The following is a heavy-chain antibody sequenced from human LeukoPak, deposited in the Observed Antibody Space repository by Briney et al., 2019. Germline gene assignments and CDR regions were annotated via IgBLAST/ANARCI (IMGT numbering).Heavy chain of an antibody. V-gene: IGHV3-53*01. Sequence: GGSLRLSCAASGFTLSSNYMSWVRQAPGKGLEWVSVIYRGGSTHYADSVKGRFTISRDNSKNTLYLQMNSLRAEDTDVYYCARDWSHRCFDYWGQGALVTVSS. D-gene: IGHD3-3*01. CDR3: ARDWSHRCFDY. CDR2: IYRGGST. J-gene: IGHJ4*02. CDR1: GFTLSSNY.